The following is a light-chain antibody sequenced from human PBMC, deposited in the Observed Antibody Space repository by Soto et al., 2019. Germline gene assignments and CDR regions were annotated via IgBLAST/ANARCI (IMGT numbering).Light chain of an antibody. CDR1: SSVVGGYNY. CDR2: DVS. V-gene: IGLV2-11*01. Sequence: QSVLTQPRSVSGSPGQSVTISCTGTSSVVGGYNYVSWYQQHPDKAPKLVIYDVSKRPSGVPDRFSGSKSGNTASLTISGLQAEDEADYYCCSYAGNYTPFVFGTGTKVTVL. CDR3: CSYAGNYTPFV. J-gene: IGLJ1*01.